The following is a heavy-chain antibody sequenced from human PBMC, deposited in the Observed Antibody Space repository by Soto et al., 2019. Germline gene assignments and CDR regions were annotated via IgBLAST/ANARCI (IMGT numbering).Heavy chain of an antibody. CDR2: ISYDGSNK. J-gene: IGHJ6*02. CDR1: GFTFSSYG. D-gene: IGHD3-16*01. V-gene: IGHV3-30*18. Sequence: QVQLVESGGGVVQPGRSLRLSCAASGFTFSSYGMHWVRQAPGKGLEWVAVISYDGSNKYYADSVKGRFTISRDNSKNTLYLQMNSLRAEDTAVYYCAKVIHLEIYYGMDVWGQGTTVTVSS. CDR3: AKVIHLEIYYGMDV.